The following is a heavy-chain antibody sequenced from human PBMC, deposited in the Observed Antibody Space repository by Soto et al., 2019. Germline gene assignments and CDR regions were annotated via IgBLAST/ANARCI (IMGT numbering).Heavy chain of an antibody. J-gene: IGHJ3*02. Sequence: GASVKVSCKASGGTFSSYTISWVRQAPGQGLEWMGRIIPILGIANYAQKFQGRVTITADKSTSTAYMELSSLRSEDTAVYYCARGGIGEHAFDIWGQGTMVTVSS. V-gene: IGHV1-69*02. CDR2: IIPILGIA. CDR3: ARGGIGEHAFDI. CDR1: GGTFSSYT. D-gene: IGHD3-10*01.